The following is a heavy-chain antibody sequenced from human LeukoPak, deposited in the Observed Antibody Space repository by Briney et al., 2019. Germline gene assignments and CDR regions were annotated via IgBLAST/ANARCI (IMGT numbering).Heavy chain of an antibody. V-gene: IGHV4-59*02. CDR1: GVSVSTSH. CDR3: SEGYFEPFAH. D-gene: IGHD2/OR15-2a*01. J-gene: IGHJ4*02. Sequence: SETLSLTCNVSGVSVSTSHWNWIRQRPGKGLEWLGCLSYTAKTDYNPSLKSRVSISLGSSNNHFSLKLTSVTAADTAVYYCSEGYFEPFAHWGQGILVTVSS. CDR2: LSYTAKT.